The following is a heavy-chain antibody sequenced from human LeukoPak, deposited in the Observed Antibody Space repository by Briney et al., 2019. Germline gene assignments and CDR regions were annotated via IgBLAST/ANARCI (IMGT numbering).Heavy chain of an antibody. D-gene: IGHD3-10*01. CDR1: GGSINTFY. J-gene: IGHJ4*02. Sequence: SETLSLTCTVSGGSINTFYWSWIRQPPGKGLEWIGYISYSGNTNYNPSLKSRVTISLDTSKAQFSLKLRSVSAADTAVYYCAKIGDAGLGSHDYWGQGTLVTISS. V-gene: IGHV4-59*08. CDR3: AKIGDAGLGSHDY. CDR2: ISYSGNT.